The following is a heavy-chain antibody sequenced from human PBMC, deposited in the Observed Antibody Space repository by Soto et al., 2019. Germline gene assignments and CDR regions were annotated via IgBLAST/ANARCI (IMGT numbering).Heavy chain of an antibody. J-gene: IGHJ4*02. Sequence: GGSLRLSCAASGFTVSSNYMSWVRQAPGKGLEWVSLIYSGGSTYYADSVKGRFTISRDNSKNTLDLQMNSLRVEDTAVYYCARGSEIVVAARTYFDYWGQGTLVTVSS. CDR1: GFTVSSNY. CDR3: ARGSEIVVAARTYFDY. D-gene: IGHD3-22*01. V-gene: IGHV3-66*01. CDR2: IYSGGST.